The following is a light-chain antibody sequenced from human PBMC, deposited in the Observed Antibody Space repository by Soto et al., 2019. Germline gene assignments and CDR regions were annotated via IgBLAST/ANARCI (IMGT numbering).Light chain of an antibody. CDR3: RLYNSYSQAT. CDR1: QSIRNW. Sequence: DIQMTQSPSTLSASVGDRVTITCRASQSIRNWLAWYQQRPGKAPNLLIYKASSLESGVPSRFSGSGSGTEFTLTISSLQPDDFATYYCRLYNSYSQATFGQGTKVEIK. V-gene: IGKV1-5*03. CDR2: KAS. J-gene: IGKJ1*01.